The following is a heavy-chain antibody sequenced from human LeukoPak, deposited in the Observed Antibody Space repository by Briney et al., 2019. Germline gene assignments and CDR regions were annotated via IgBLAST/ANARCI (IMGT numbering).Heavy chain of an antibody. CDR2: ISYDGSNK. Sequence: GRSLRLSCAASGFTFSSYAMHWVRQAPGKGLERVALISYDGSNKYYADSVKGRFTISRDNSKNTLYLQMNSLRAEDTAVYYCARDPYCGGDCYHFDYWGQGTLVTVSS. J-gene: IGHJ4*02. CDR1: GFTFSSYA. D-gene: IGHD2-21*02. CDR3: ARDPYCGGDCYHFDY. V-gene: IGHV3-30-3*01.